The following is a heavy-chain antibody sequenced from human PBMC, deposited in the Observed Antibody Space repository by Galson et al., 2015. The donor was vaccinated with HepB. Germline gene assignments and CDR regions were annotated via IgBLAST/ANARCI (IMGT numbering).Heavy chain of an antibody. V-gene: IGHV1-46*01. CDR2: IFAGDGNT. D-gene: IGHD2-15*01. J-gene: IGHJ4*02. CDR1: GYTLTNYR. CDR3: ARETPDTYYFDR. Sequence: SVKVSCKAPGYTLTNYRFHWVRQAPGQGPEWVGKIFAGDGNTRYAQKFQGRVTMTRDSSTSTIYMEVSSLTSDDTAVFYCARETPDTYYFDRWGQGTLVTVSS.